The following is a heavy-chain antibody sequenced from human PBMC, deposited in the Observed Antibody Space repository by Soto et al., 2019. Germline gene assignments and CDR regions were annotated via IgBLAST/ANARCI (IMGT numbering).Heavy chain of an antibody. CDR1: GYSFTSYW. Sequence: PGESLKISCKGSGYSFTSYWISWVRQMPGKGLEWMGRIDPSDSYTNYSPSFQGHVTISADKSISTAYLQWSSLKASDTAMYYCARLITRNYYDSSHDYWGQGTLVTVSS. V-gene: IGHV5-10-1*01. D-gene: IGHD3-22*01. J-gene: IGHJ4*02. CDR2: IDPSDSYT. CDR3: ARLITRNYYDSSHDY.